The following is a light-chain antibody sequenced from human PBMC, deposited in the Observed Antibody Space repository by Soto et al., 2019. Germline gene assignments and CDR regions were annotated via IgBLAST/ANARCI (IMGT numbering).Light chain of an antibody. CDR2: AAS. CDR1: QGVGAY. J-gene: IGKJ2*01. Sequence: DIQMTKSQSSLSASVGDGVTIPCRESQGVGAYLLWYQQRQGRAPKLLIYAASNLLSGVPSRFSGSGSGTNFTLTISSLQPEDFATYYCQQSYRTPHTFGQGTKLETK. V-gene: IGKV1-39*01. CDR3: QQSYRTPHT.